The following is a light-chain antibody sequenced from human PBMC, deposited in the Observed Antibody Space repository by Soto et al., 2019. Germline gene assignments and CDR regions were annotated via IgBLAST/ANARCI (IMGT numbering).Light chain of an antibody. CDR1: QSVRSN. V-gene: IGKV3D-15*01. CDR2: GAS. Sequence: EIVMTQSPATLSVSPGERATLSCRASQSVRSNLAWYQQQPGQIPRLLIYGASTRATDIPARFSGSGSGTEFTLTVSSLQSEDFAVYYCQQYNSWPLTFSGGTKVEIK. J-gene: IGKJ4*01. CDR3: QQYNSWPLT.